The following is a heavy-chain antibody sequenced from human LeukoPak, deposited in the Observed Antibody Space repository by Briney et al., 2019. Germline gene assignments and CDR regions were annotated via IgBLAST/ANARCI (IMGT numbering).Heavy chain of an antibody. J-gene: IGHJ4*02. CDR1: GYTFTGYY. V-gene: IGHV1-2*02. CDR2: INPNSADT. D-gene: IGHD4-17*01. Sequence: ASVKVSCKASGYTFTGYYMHWVRQAPGQGLEWMGWINPNSADTNYAQKFQGRVTMTRDTSISTAYMELSRLRSDDTAVYYCRTDRYGDYGDYIDYWGQGTLVTVSS. CDR3: RTDRYGDYGDYIDY.